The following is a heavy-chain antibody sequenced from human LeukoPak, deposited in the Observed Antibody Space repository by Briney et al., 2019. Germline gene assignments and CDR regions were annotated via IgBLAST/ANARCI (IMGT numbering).Heavy chain of an antibody. Sequence: GGSLRLSCAASGFTFDDYAMHWVRQAPGKGLEWASGISWNSGSIGYADSVKGRFTISRDNAKSSLYLQMNSLRAEDTALYYCAKDRNNYYYYYYMDVWGKGTTVTVSS. J-gene: IGHJ6*03. CDR1: GFTFDDYA. CDR3: AKDRNNYYYYYYMDV. D-gene: IGHD1-14*01. V-gene: IGHV3-9*01. CDR2: ISWNSGSI.